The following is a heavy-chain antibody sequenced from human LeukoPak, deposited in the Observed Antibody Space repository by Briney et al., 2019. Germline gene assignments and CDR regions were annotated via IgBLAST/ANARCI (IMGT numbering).Heavy chain of an antibody. Sequence: VASVKVSCKASGYSFSDYYMHWLRQAPGQGPEWMGWINPKSGGTSSAQNFHGRVIVTRDTTTGAVYLELSSLTHDDTAVYFGARGARGGICDSSSCYSLDYWGQGTLVTVSS. CDR1: GYSFSDYY. V-gene: IGHV1-2*02. CDR2: INPKSGGT. D-gene: IGHD6-13*01. J-gene: IGHJ4*02. CDR3: ARGARGGICDSSSCYSLDY.